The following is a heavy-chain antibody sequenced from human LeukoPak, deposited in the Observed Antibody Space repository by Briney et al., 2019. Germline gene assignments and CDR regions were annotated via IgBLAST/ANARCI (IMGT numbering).Heavy chain of an antibody. CDR2: ISSSSNYI. CDR3: ARDLRGGSTSLDY. CDR1: GFTFSDYS. D-gene: IGHD2-2*01. V-gene: IGHV3-21*01. Sequence: GGSLRLSCVASGFTFSDYSMNWVRQAPGKGLKWVSSISSSSNYIYYADSVKGRFTISRDNAKSSLFLQMNSLRAGDTAVYYCARDLRGGSTSLDYWGQGTLVTVSS. J-gene: IGHJ4*02.